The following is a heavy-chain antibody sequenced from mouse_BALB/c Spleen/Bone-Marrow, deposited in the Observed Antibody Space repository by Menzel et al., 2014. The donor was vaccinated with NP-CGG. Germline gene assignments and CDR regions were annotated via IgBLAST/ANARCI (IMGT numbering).Heavy chain of an antibody. Sequence: VQLQQSGAELVKPGASVKLSCTPSGFNIKDTHMHWVKQRPEQGLEWIGRIDPANGNTKYDPNLQGKATITADTSSNTAYLQLNSLTSEDTAVYCRARDYANTAWFASWGQGTLVTVS. CDR1: GFNIKDTH. V-gene: IGHV14-3*02. D-gene: IGHD1-1*01. CDR2: IDPANGNT. J-gene: IGHJ3*01. CDR3: ARDYANTAWFAS.